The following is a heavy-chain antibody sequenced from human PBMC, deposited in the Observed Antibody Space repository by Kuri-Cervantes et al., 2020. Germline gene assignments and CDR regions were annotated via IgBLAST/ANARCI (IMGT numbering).Heavy chain of an antibody. J-gene: IGHJ4*02. CDR2: INPNSGGT. Sequence: ASVKVSCKASGYTFTGYYMHWVRQAPGQGLEWMGWINPNSGGTNYAQKFQGRVTMTRNTSISTAYMELSSLRSEDTAVYYCASDTPGIYYDSYFDYWGQGTLVTVSS. CDR3: ASDTPGIYYDSYFDY. D-gene: IGHD3-22*01. V-gene: IGHV1-2*02. CDR1: GYTFTGYY.